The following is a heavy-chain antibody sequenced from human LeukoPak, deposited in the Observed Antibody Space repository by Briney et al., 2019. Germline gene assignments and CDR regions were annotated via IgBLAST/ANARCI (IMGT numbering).Heavy chain of an antibody. CDR2: IYYSGST. V-gene: IGHV4-31*03. D-gene: IGHD2-15*01. CDR3: AKGQVVVAAALVHFDD. CDR1: GGSISSGGYY. J-gene: IGHJ4*02. Sequence: SETLSLTCTVSGGSISSGGYYWSWIRQHPGKGLEWIGYIYYSGSTYYNSSLKSRVTISVDTSKNQFSLKLSSVTAADTAVYYCAKGQVVVAAALVHFDDWGQGTLVTVSS.